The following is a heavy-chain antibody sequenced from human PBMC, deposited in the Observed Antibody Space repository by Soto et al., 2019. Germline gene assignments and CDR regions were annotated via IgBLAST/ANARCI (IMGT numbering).Heavy chain of an antibody. D-gene: IGHD3-3*01. Sequence: EVQLLESGGGLVQPGGSLRLSCAASGFTFSSYAMSWVRQAPGKGLEWVSAISGSGGSTYYADSVKGRFTISIDNAKNTLYLQMNSLRAEDTAVYYCAKDRIFGVVLITPHDAFYIWGQGTMVTVS. V-gene: IGHV3-23*01. CDR2: ISGSGGST. CDR3: AKDRIFGVVLITPHDAFYI. J-gene: IGHJ3*02. CDR1: GFTFSSYA.